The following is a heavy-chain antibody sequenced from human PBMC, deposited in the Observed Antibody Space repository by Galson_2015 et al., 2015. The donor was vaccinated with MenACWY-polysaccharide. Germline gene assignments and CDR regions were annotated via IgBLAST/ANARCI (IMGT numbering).Heavy chain of an antibody. J-gene: IGHJ4*02. V-gene: IGHV2-5*02. Sequence: PALVTPTPTLTLPCTFSGFSLRTRGGGVGWIRQPPGRALEGLALLYWDDDKRYSPSLKSRLTITKDTSKNQVVLTMTNMDPVDTATYYCAHRGCSSTSCQGRGNFDYWGQGTLVTVSS. D-gene: IGHD2-2*01. CDR2: LYWDDDK. CDR3: AHRGCSSTSCQGRGNFDY. CDR1: GFSLRTRGGG.